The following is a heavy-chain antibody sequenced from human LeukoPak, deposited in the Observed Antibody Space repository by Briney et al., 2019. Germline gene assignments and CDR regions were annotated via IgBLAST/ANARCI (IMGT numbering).Heavy chain of an antibody. CDR2: IFVGGDT. CDR3: ARDGTPATRGFDL. J-gene: IGHJ3*01. D-gene: IGHD5-12*01. V-gene: IGHV3-66*01. Sequence: GGSLRLSCAASGFTVNSNYMHWVRQAPGKGLEWVSDIFVGGDTNYTDSAKGRFTISTDNTKNTLYLHRNRLRAEKTAAYYSARDGTPATRGFDLWGEGTLVTVSS. CDR1: GFTVNSNY.